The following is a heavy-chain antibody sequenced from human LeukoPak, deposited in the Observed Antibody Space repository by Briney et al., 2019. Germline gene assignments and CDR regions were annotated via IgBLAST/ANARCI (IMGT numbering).Heavy chain of an antibody. CDR3: ARDQLVRSVVDGVVAASTRYYAMDV. CDR2: INPNSGGT. D-gene: IGHD2-15*01. CDR1: GYTFTGFY. Sequence: ASVKVSCKASGYTFTGFYMHWVRQAPGPGLEWMGWINPNSGGTNFAQKFQGRVTMTRDTSISTAHMELSSLRSDDTAVYYCARDQLVRSVVDGVVAASTRYYAMDVWGQGTTVTVS. V-gene: IGHV1-2*02. J-gene: IGHJ6*02.